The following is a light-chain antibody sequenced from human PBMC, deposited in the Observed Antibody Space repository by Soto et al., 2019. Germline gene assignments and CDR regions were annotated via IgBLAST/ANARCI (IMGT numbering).Light chain of an antibody. Sequence: EIVLTQSPGTLSLSPGERATLSCRASQSVSSSYLAWYQQKPGQAPRLLIYGASSRATGIPDRFSGSGSGTDFTLTISRLEPEDFAVYYCQQYGSSPRGVTFGPGTKLDIK. V-gene: IGKV3-20*01. J-gene: IGKJ3*01. CDR2: GAS. CDR3: QQYGSSPRGVT. CDR1: QSVSSSY.